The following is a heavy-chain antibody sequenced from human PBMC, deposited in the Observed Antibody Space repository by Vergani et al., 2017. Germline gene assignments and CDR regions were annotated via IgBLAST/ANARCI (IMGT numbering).Heavy chain of an antibody. CDR2: VSFRGDT. CDR3: ARSRIYDGAGSPDY. V-gene: IGHV4-59*02. J-gene: IGHJ4*02. D-gene: IGHD3-10*01. CDR1: GASVNSYY. Sequence: QVKLQESGPGLVKPSETLSLTCTVSGASVNSYYWSWLRPPPGKGLEWMGYVSFRGDTLYDPSVKGRMTISLNTSSNQFSLYLTSVTAADTAVYYCARSRIYDGAGSPDYWGQGTLVTVSS.